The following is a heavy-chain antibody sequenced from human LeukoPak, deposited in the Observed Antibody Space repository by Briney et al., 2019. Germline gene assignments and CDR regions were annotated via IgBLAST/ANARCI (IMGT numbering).Heavy chain of an antibody. J-gene: IGHJ4*03. Sequence: ASVKVLYKASGGTFSSFATSWVRQAPGQGLEWMGGIIPIFGTANYAQKFQGRVTITADESTRTAYMELSSLRSEDTAVYYCARGEDGSGSGEGNWGHGTMVTVSS. CDR1: GGTFSSFA. D-gene: IGHD3-10*01. CDR2: IIPIFGTA. CDR3: ARGEDGSGSGEGN. V-gene: IGHV1-69*13.